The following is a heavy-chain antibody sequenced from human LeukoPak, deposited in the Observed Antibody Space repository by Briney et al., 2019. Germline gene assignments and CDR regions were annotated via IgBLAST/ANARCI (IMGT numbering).Heavy chain of an antibody. J-gene: IGHJ4*02. CDR2: ISYDGSNK. V-gene: IGHV3-30*04. Sequence: PGGSLRLSCAASGFTFSSYAMHWARQAPGKGLEWVAVISYDGSNKYYADSVKGRFTISRDNSKNTLYLQMNSLRAEDTAVYYCARGSVMTTVTTDLDYWGQGTLVTVSS. D-gene: IGHD4-17*01. CDR3: ARGSVMTTVTTDLDY. CDR1: GFTFSSYA.